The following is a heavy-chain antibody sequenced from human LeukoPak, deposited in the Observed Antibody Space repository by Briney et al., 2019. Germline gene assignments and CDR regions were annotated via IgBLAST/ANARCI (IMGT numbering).Heavy chain of an antibody. CDR1: GGTFSSYA. V-gene: IGHV1-69*06. D-gene: IGHD6-6*01. CDR3: ARDLGYSSSSNYYYMDV. Sequence: SVKVSCKASGGTFSSYAISWVRQAPGQGLEWMGGIIPIFGTANYAQKFQGRVTITADKSTSTAYMELSSLRSEDTAVYYCARDLGYSSSSNYYYMDVWGKGTTVTVSS. J-gene: IGHJ6*03. CDR2: IIPIFGTA.